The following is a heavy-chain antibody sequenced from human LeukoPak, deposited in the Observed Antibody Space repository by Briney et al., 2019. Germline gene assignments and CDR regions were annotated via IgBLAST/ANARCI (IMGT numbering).Heavy chain of an antibody. CDR2: IYHSGST. D-gene: IGHD2-15*01. J-gene: IGHJ5*02. V-gene: IGHV4-30-2*01. Sequence: KASETLSLTCAVSGGSISSGGYSWSWIRQPPGKGLEWIGYIYHSGSTYYNPSLKSRVTISVDRSKNQFSLKLSSVTAADTAVYYCRGRGLVVAENWFDPWGQGTLVTVSS. CDR3: RGRGLVVAENWFDP. CDR1: GGSISSGGYS.